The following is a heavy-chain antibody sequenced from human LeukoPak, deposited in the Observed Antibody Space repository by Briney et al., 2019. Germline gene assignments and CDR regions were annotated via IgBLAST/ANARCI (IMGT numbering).Heavy chain of an antibody. J-gene: IGHJ6*03. D-gene: IGHD5-18*01. CDR3: SKNPQRWFSRYYFMDF. CDR1: GFTFSSYA. V-gene: IGHV3-23*01. CDR2: ISGSGGST. Sequence: PGGSLRLSCAASGFTFSSYAMSWVRQAPGKGLEWVSAISGSGGSTYYAESVKGRFTISRDNSKNTLYLQMNSLRAEDTAVYYCSKNPQRWFSRYYFMDFWGKGTTVTVSS.